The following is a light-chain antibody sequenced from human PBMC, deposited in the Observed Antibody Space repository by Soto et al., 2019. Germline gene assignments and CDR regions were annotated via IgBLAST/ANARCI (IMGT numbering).Light chain of an antibody. V-gene: IGLV2-11*01. Sequence: QSALTQPPSVSGSPGQSVTISCTGTSSDVGGYDYVSWYQQHPGKAPKLLIYDVTKRPSGVPDRFSGSKSGNTASLTISGLQAEDEADFFCRSYGGSFPYVFGTGTKVTVL. CDR1: SSDVGGYDY. J-gene: IGLJ1*01. CDR3: RSYGGSFPYV. CDR2: DVT.